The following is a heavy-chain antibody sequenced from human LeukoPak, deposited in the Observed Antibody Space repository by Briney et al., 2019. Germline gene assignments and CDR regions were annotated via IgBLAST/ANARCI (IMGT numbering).Heavy chain of an antibody. CDR2: ITRSSSTI. Sequence: GGSLRLSCAASGFTFSSYSMNWVRQAPGKGLERVSYITRSSSTIHYRDSVKGRFTISRDNAKNSLYLQMNSLRDEDTAVYYCVRDPDALDYWGQGTLVTVSS. V-gene: IGHV3-48*02. CDR3: VRDPDALDY. CDR1: GFTFSSYS. J-gene: IGHJ4*02.